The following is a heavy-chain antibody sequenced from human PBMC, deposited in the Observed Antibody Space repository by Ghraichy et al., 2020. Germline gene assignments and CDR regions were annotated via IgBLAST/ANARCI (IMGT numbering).Heavy chain of an antibody. CDR3: ARGRAVATRT. V-gene: IGHV4-34*01. J-gene: IGHJ4*02. CDR2: INHSGST. CDR1: GGSFSGYY. Sequence: SETLSLTCAVYGGSFSGYYWSWIRQPPGKGLEWIGEINHSGSTNYNPSLKSRVTISVDTSKNQFSLKLSSVTAADTAVYYCARGRAVATRTWGQGTLVTVSS. D-gene: IGHD6-19*01.